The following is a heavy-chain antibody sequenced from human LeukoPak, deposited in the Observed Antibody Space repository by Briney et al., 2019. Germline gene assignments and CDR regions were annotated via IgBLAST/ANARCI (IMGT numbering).Heavy chain of an antibody. CDR3: ARARPQAAGFDY. J-gene: IGHJ4*02. CDR1: GGSFSDYY. Sequence: SETLSLTCAVYGGSFSDYYWSWIRQPPGKGLEWIGEINHSGSTNYNPSLKSRVTISVDTSKNQFSLKLSSVTAADTAVYYCARARPQAAGFDYWDQGTLVTVSS. V-gene: IGHV4-34*01. D-gene: IGHD6-13*01. CDR2: INHSGST.